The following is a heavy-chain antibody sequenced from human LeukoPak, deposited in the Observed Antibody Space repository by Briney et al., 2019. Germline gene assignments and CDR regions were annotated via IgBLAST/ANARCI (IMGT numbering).Heavy chain of an antibody. CDR3: ARDLTYCSGWNFDF. V-gene: IGHV3-48*02. CDR1: GFTFSSYS. D-gene: IGHD6-19*01. J-gene: IGHJ4*02. Sequence: PGGSLRLSCAASGFTFSSYSMNWVRQAPGKGLEWVSYISSSSSTIYYADYVKGRFTISRDNDKTSLYLQMNSLRDEDTAVYYCARDLTYCSGWNFDFWGQGTLVNVS. CDR2: ISSSSSTI.